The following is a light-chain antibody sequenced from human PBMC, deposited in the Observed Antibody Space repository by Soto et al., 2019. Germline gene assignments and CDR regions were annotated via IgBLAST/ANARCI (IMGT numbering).Light chain of an antibody. J-gene: IGKJ1*01. CDR1: QSVSPSS. Sequence: EILLTQSPGTLSLSPGERATLSCRASQSVSPSSLAWYQQRPGQSPRLLIYGASSRATGIPDRFSGSGSGTDFTLTISRLEPEDFAVYYSQQYGSSPRTFGQGTK. CDR3: QQYGSSPRT. CDR2: GAS. V-gene: IGKV3-20*01.